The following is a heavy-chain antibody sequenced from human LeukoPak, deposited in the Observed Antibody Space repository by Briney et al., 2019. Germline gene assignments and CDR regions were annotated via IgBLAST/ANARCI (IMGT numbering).Heavy chain of an antibody. Sequence: NPGGSLRLSCAASGFTFSDYNMNWVRQAPGKGLEWVSSISSSSSYIYYADSLKGRFTISRDNAKNSLYLQMNSLRAEDTAVYYCARYSSGWFDPWGQGTLVTVSS. CDR2: ISSSSSYI. CDR1: GFTFSDYN. V-gene: IGHV3-21*01. D-gene: IGHD6-19*01. J-gene: IGHJ5*02. CDR3: ARYSSGWFDP.